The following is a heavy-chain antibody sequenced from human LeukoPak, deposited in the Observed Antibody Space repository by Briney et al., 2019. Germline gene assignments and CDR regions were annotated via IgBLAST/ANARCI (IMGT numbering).Heavy chain of an antibody. CDR3: ARTSVAGTFYYAFDI. CDR2: ISAYNGNT. CDR1: GYTFTSYG. J-gene: IGHJ3*02. V-gene: IGHV1-18*01. Sequence: ASVKVSCKASGYTFTSYGISWVRQAPGQGLEWMGWISAYNGNTNYAQKLQGRVTMTTATSTSTAYMELRSLRSDDTAVYYCARTSVAGTFYYAFDIWGQGTMVTVSS. D-gene: IGHD6-19*01.